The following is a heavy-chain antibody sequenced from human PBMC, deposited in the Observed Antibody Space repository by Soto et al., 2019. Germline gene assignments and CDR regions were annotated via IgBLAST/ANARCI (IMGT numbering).Heavy chain of an antibody. D-gene: IGHD1-20*01. CDR2: IYYSGST. Sequence: PSETLSLTCTVSGGSISSGDYYWSWIRQPPGKGLEWIGYIYYSGSTYYNPSLKSRVTISVDTSKNQFSLKLSSVTAADTAVYYCARDRRDNWNPRGMDVWGQGTTVTVSS. CDR1: GGSISSGDYY. CDR3: ARDRRDNWNPRGMDV. J-gene: IGHJ6*02. V-gene: IGHV4-30-4*01.